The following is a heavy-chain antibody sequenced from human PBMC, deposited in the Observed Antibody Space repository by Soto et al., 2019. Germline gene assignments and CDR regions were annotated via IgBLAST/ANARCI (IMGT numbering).Heavy chain of an antibody. CDR2: INPNSGGT. V-gene: IGHV1-2*02. CDR1: GYTFTGYY. J-gene: IGHJ6*02. D-gene: IGHD2-21*02. CDR3: ARDLIHVVVTAQEGHGMDV. Sequence: ASVKVSCKASGYTFTGYYMHWVRQAPGQGLEWMGWINPNSGGTNHAQKFQGRVTMTRDTSISTAYMELSRLRSDDTAVYYCARDLIHVVVTAQEGHGMDVWGQGTTVTVSS.